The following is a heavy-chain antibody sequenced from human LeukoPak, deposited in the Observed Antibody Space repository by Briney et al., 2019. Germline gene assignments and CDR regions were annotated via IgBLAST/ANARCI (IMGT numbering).Heavy chain of an antibody. CDR1: GFTFSTYA. J-gene: IGHJ4*02. V-gene: IGHV3-30*04. CDR2: ISYDGSSK. CDR3: AKARRDAFDY. Sequence: GGSLRLSCAASGFTFSTYAMHWVRQAPGKGLEWVAVISYDGSSKYYADSVKGRFTISRDNSKNTLYLQMNSLRAEDTAVYYCAKARRDAFDYWGQGTLVTVSS. D-gene: IGHD2-21*02.